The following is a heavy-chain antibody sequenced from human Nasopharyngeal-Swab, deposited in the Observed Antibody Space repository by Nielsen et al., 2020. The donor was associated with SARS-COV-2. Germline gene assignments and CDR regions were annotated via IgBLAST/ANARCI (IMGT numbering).Heavy chain of an antibody. CDR2: IKHDGSET. D-gene: IGHD1-26*01. J-gene: IGHJ4*02. CDR3: ARDGIVGATGLDY. CDR1: GITVSTYW. Sequence: GGSLRLSCAASGITVSTYWMSWVRQATGKGREWVASIKHDGSETYYVDSLKGRLTISRDNAKKSLYLQMTSLRAEDTAVYYCARDGIVGATGLDYWGQGTLVTVSS. V-gene: IGHV3-7*01.